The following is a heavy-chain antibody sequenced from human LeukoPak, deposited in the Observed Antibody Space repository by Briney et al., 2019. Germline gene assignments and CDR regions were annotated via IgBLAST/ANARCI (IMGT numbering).Heavy chain of an antibody. J-gene: IGHJ4*02. CDR1: GFTVSSNY. V-gene: IGHV3-23*01. CDR3: AKLDYYDSSGSQDY. CDR2: ISGSGGST. Sequence: GGSLRLSCAASGFTVSSNYMSWVRQAPGKGLEWVSAISGSGGSTYYADSVKGRFTISRDNSKNTLYLQMNSLRAEDTAVYYCAKLDYYDSSGSQDYWGQGTLVTVSS. D-gene: IGHD3-22*01.